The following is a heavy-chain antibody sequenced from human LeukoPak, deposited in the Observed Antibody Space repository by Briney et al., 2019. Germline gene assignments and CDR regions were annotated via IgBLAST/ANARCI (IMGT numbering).Heavy chain of an antibody. CDR2: IHYSGST. D-gene: IGHD3-22*01. CDR1: GGSVSSSNFY. CDR3: ARPTYYDNSGYYY. V-gene: IGHV4-39*01. J-gene: IGHJ4*02. Sequence: PSETLSLTCTVSGGSVSSSNFYWGWIRQPPGKGLEWIGSIHYSGSTYYNPSLKSRVTISVDTSKNQFSLKLSSVTAADTAVYYCARPTYYDNSGYYYWGQGTLVTVSS.